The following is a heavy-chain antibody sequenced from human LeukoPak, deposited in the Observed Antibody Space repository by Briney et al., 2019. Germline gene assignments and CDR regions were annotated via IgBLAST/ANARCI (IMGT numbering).Heavy chain of an antibody. J-gene: IGHJ6*02. V-gene: IGHV4-34*01. CDR2: INHSGST. Sequence: KASETLSLTCAVYGGSFSGYYWSWIRQPPGKGLEWIGEINHSGSTNYNPSLKSRVTISVDTSKNQFSLKLSSVTAADTAVYYCARVPGDYYYYGMDVWGQGTTVTVSS. CDR3: ARVPGDYYYYGMDV. CDR1: GGSFSGYY.